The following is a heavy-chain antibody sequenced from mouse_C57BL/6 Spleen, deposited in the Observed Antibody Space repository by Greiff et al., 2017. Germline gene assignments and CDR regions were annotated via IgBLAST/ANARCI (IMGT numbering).Heavy chain of an antibody. J-gene: IGHJ2*01. CDR3: ARGIGYGSSGDY. Sequence: QVQLQQPGAELVMPGASVKLSCKASGYTFTSYWMHWVKQRPGQGLEWIGEIDPSDSYTNYNQKFKGKSTLTVDKSSSTAYMQLSSLTSEDSAVYYCARGIGYGSSGDYWGQGTTLTVSS. CDR2: IDPSDSYT. D-gene: IGHD1-1*01. V-gene: IGHV1-69*01. CDR1: GYTFTSYW.